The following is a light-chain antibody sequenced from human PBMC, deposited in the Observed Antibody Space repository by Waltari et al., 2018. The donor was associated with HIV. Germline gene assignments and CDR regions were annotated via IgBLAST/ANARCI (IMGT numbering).Light chain of an antibody. CDR3: QQLNSFPHT. J-gene: IGKJ2*01. CDR2: AAS. V-gene: IGKV1-9*01. Sequence: DIQLTQSPSFLSATVGDRVIITCRAGQDISSYLAWYQQKTGKAPKLLIYAASTFQNGVPSRFSGSGSGTEFTLTISSLQPEDFATYYCQQLNSFPHTFGQGTELEI. CDR1: QDISSY.